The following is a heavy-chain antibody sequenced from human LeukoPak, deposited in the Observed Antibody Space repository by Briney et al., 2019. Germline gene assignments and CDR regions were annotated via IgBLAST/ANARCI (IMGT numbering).Heavy chain of an antibody. CDR1: GGSITTTNY. D-gene: IGHD6-6*01. Sequence: SGTLSLTCGVSGGSITTTNYWSWVRQPPGGGQEWIGEISLTGRTHYNPSLKSRVHISIDESKNHLYLNLASVTAADTAVYYCARVDPDSSSTLEVFDYWGQGTLVTVSS. CDR2: ISLTGRT. J-gene: IGHJ4*02. CDR3: ARVDPDSSSTLEVFDY. V-gene: IGHV4-4*02.